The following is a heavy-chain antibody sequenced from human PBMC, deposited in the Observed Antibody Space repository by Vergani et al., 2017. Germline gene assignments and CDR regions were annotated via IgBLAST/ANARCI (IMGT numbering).Heavy chain of an antibody. J-gene: IGHJ4*02. D-gene: IGHD4-17*01. CDR1: GFTFSSYS. Sequence: EVQLVESGGGLVQPGGSLRLSCAASGFTFSSYSMNWVRQAPGKGLEWVSYISSSSSTIYYADSVKGRFTISRDNAKNSLYLQMNSLRAEDTAVYYCAGDTVTNFDYWGQGTLVTVSS. CDR2: ISSSSSTI. V-gene: IGHV3-48*01. CDR3: AGDTVTNFDY.